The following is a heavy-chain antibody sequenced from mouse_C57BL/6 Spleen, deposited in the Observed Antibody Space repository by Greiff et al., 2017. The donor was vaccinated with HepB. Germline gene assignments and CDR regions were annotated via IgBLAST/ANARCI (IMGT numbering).Heavy chain of an antibody. CDR3: AIRSDSSGDFDY. D-gene: IGHD3-2*02. V-gene: IGHV1-80*01. Sequence: VQLQESGAKLVKPGASVKISCKASGYAFSSYWMNWVKQRPGKGLEWIGQIYPGDGDTNYNGKFKGKATLTADKSSSTAYMQLSSLTSEDSAVYFCAIRSDSSGDFDYWGQGTTLTVSS. CDR1: GYAFSSYW. J-gene: IGHJ2*01. CDR2: IYPGDGDT.